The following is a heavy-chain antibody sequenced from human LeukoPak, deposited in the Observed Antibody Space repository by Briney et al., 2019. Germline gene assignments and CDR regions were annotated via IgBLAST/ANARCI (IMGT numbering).Heavy chain of an antibody. CDR3: AKDPTYYYDSSAAFDP. D-gene: IGHD3-22*01. Sequence: GGSLRLSCAASGFTFSSYAMSWVRQAPGKGLEWVSAVSGSGGSTYYADSVKGRFTISRDNSKNTLYLQMNSLRAEDTAVYYCAKDPTYYYDSSAAFDPWGQGTLVTVSS. CDR1: GFTFSSYA. V-gene: IGHV3-23*01. J-gene: IGHJ5*02. CDR2: VSGSGGST.